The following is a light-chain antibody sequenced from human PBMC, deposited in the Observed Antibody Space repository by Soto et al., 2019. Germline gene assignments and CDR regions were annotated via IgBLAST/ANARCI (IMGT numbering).Light chain of an antibody. CDR3: QQYSSYLT. J-gene: IGKJ1*01. CDR2: DAS. V-gene: IGKV1-5*01. CDR1: QTINSW. Sequence: DIQMTQSPSTLSASVGDRVTITCRASQTINSWLAWYQQKPGKAPRLLIYDASSLESGVPSRFSGSGSGTEFTLTISSLQPDDFATYYCQQYSSYLTFGQGTKVEIK.